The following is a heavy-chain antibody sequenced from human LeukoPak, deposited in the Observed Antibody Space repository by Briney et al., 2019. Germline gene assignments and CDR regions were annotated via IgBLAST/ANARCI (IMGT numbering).Heavy chain of an antibody. J-gene: IGHJ3*02. CDR2: INHSGST. CDR3: ARGVKGLRGAFDI. D-gene: IGHD3-10*01. Sequence: PSETLSLTCVVYGGSFSANYWSWIRQPPGRGLEWIGEINHSGSTKYNPSLKSRVTISVDISKNQFSLKLSSVTAADTAVYYCARGVKGLRGAFDIWGQGTMVTVSS. V-gene: IGHV4-34*01. CDR1: GGSFSANY.